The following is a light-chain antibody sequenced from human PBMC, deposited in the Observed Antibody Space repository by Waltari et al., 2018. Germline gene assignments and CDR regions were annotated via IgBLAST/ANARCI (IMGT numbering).Light chain of an antibody. CDR1: QSVATN. CDR2: GAS. Sequence: EIVMKQSPATVSVAPGETATLSCRASQSVATNLAWYQQKPGRAPRLLIYGASARATGIPARFSGSGSGTEFTLTISSLQSEDYVLYYCQQYSDWPLTFGGGSTVEIK. V-gene: IGKV3-15*01. CDR3: QQYSDWPLT. J-gene: IGKJ4*01.